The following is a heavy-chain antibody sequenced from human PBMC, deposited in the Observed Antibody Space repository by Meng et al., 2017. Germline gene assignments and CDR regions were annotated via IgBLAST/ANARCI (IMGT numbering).Heavy chain of an antibody. Sequence: LSLTCAASGFTFDDYAMHWVRQAPGKGLEWVSGISWNSGSIGYADSVKGRFTISRDNAKNSLYLQMNSLRAEDTALYYCAKADTAAANKNFDYWGQGTLVTVSS. V-gene: IGHV3-9*01. CDR1: GFTFDDYA. CDR2: ISWNSGSI. D-gene: IGHD6-13*01. J-gene: IGHJ4*02. CDR3: AKADTAAANKNFDY.